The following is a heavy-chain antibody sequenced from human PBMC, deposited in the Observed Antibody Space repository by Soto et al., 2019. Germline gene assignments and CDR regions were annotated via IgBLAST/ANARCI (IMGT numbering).Heavy chain of an antibody. D-gene: IGHD3-10*01. CDR2: IRSKANSYAT. CDR1: GFTFSGSA. CDR3: ASYGSRRNDAFDI. Sequence: GGSLRLSCAASGFTFSGSAMHWVRQASGKGLEWVGRIRSKANSYATAYAASVKGRFTISRDDSKNTAYLQMNSLKTEDTAVYYCASYGSRRNDAFDIWGQGTMVTVSS. J-gene: IGHJ3*02. V-gene: IGHV3-73*01.